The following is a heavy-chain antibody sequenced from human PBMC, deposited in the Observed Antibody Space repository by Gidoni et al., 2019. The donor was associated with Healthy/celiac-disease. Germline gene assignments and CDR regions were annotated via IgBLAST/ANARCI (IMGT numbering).Heavy chain of an antibody. J-gene: IGHJ5*02. Sequence: EVQLLESGGGLVQPGGSLRLSCAASGFTFSSYARNWVRQAPGKGLEWVSAISGSGGSTYYADSVKGRFTISRDNSKNTLYLQMNSLRAEDTAVYYCAKDSCPADYCSSTSSPENWFDPWGQGTLVTVSS. CDR1: GFTFSSYA. D-gene: IGHD2-2*01. CDR2: ISGSGGST. CDR3: AKDSCPADYCSSTSSPENWFDP. V-gene: IGHV3-23*01.